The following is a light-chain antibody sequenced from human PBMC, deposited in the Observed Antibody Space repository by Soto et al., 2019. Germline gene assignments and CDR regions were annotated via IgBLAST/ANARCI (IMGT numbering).Light chain of an antibody. Sequence: DIQMTQSPSTLSASVGDRITITCRASQSISSWLAWYQQKPGKAPKLLIYRASSLDSGVPSRFSGSGSGTEFTFTISSLQPDDSATYYCQQYKTYYTFGQGTKLEIK. CDR1: QSISSW. V-gene: IGKV1-5*03. CDR3: QQYKTYYT. J-gene: IGKJ2*01. CDR2: RAS.